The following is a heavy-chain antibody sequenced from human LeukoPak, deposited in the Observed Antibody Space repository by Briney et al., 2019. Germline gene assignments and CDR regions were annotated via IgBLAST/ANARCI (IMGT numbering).Heavy chain of an antibody. D-gene: IGHD2-2*01. CDR3: ARYQLPVRYFDY. Sequence: GGSLRLSXAASGFTFSDHYMDWIRQGPGRGLEWVARIRNKANSYTTEYAASVEGRFSISRDDSKNSLYLQMNSLKTEDTAVYYCARYQLPVRYFDYWGQGTLVTVSS. CDR1: GFTFSDHY. V-gene: IGHV3-72*01. CDR2: IRNKANSYTT. J-gene: IGHJ4*02.